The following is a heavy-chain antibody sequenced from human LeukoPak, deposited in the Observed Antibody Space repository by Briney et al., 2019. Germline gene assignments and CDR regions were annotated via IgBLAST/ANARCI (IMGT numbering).Heavy chain of an antibody. J-gene: IGHJ4*02. CDR3: AGIAVAGSGYNDY. CDR2: IIPIFGTA. V-gene: IGHV1-69*06. D-gene: IGHD6-19*01. Sequence: GASVKVSCKASGGTFSSYAISWVRQAPGQGLEWMGGIIPIFGTANYAQKFQGRVTITADKSTSTAYMELSSLRSEDTAVYYCAGIAVAGSGYNDYWGQGTLVTVSS. CDR1: GGTFSSYA.